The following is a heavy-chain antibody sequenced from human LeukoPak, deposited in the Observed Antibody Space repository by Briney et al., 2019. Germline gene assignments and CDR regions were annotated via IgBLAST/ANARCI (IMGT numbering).Heavy chain of an antibody. CDR2: ISAYNGNT. CDR3: ARDLFAGATHYYYGMDV. Sequence: ASVKVSCKASGYTFTSYGISWVRQAPGQGPEWMGWISAYNGNTNYAQKLQGRVTMTTDTSTSTAYMELRSLRSDDTAVYYCARDLFAGATHYYYGMDVWGQGTTVTVSS. CDR1: GYTFTSYG. D-gene: IGHD1-26*01. J-gene: IGHJ6*02. V-gene: IGHV1-18*01.